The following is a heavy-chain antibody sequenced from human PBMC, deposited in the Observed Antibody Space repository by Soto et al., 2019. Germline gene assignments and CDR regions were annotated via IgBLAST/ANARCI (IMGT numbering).Heavy chain of an antibody. Sequence: VQLLESGGGLVQPGGSLRLSCAASGFTFSSYAMSWVRQAPGKGLEWVSGISSGGGSPYNSDSVKGRFTITRDNSKNTLYLQMDSLRADDTAVYYCAKGDGRIVPRHFDYWGQGTLVTVSS. V-gene: IGHV3-23*01. J-gene: IGHJ4*02. D-gene: IGHD6-6*01. CDR1: GFTFSSYA. CDR2: ISSGGGSP. CDR3: AKGDGRIVPRHFDY.